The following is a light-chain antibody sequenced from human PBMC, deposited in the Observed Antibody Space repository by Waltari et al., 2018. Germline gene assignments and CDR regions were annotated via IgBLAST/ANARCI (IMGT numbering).Light chain of an antibody. CDR1: QTINSN. CDR3: QQYHKWPPYT. V-gene: IGKV3-15*01. Sequence: EIVLTQSPATLSVSPGDRANLSCRASQTINSNLAWYQQQPGQAPRLLIYGASTRAIGIPARFSGSGSGTEFTLTITSLQSEDFAVYFCQQYHKWPPYTFGQGTKLDI. J-gene: IGKJ2*01. CDR2: GAS.